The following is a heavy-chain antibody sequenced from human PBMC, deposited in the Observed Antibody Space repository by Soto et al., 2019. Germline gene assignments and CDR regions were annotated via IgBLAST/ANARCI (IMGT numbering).Heavy chain of an antibody. CDR1: GDSISSSTYY. Sequence: SETLSLTCTISGDSISSSTYYWAWIRQPPGKGLEWIGSIYYSGSSYYNPSLKSRVTMSADTSKDQFSLSLSSVTAADTALYFCASRKSWQYYFDQWDQGTLVTVSS. CDR3: ASRKSWQYYFDQ. CDR2: IYYSGSS. D-gene: IGHD4-4*01. V-gene: IGHV4-39*01. J-gene: IGHJ4*02.